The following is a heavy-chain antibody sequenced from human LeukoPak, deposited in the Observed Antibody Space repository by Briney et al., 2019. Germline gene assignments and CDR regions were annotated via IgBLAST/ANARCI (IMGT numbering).Heavy chain of an antibody. CDR1: GFTFSSYG. CDR2: ISGSGDST. D-gene: IGHD3-3*01. CDR3: AKEEWLLAVYFDY. Sequence: GGTLRLSCAASGFTFSSYGMGWVRQAPGKGLEWVSAISGSGDSTYYADSVKGRFTISRDNSKNTLYLQMNSLRAEDTAVYYCAKEEWLLAVYFDYWGQGTLVTVSS. V-gene: IGHV3-23*01. J-gene: IGHJ4*02.